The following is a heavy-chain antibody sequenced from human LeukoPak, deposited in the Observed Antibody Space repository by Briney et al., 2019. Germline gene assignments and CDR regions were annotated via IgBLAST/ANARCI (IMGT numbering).Heavy chain of an antibody. J-gene: IGHJ4*02. CDR2: IIPIFGTA. V-gene: IGHV1-69*01. D-gene: IGHD3-22*01. CDR3: ARDGFYDSSGYPTDY. Sequence: GGSVKVSCKASGGTFSSYAISWVRQAPGQGLEWMGGIIPIFGTANYAQKFQGRVTITADESTSTAYIELSSLRSEDTAVYYCARDGFYDSSGYPTDYWGQGTLVTVSS. CDR1: GGTFSSYA.